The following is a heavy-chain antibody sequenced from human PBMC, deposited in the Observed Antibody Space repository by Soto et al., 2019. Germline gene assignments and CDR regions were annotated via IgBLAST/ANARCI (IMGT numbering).Heavy chain of an antibody. CDR3: ARDVSVMTSVFGF. CDR1: GGTFYTYA. V-gene: IGHV1-69*01. CDR2: ITPMIGTT. J-gene: IGHJ4*02. Sequence: QVHLVQSGAEVKRPGSSVRVSCRASGGTFYTYAFTWVRQAPGQGLEGMGGITPMIGTTKYAQKFHGRVTFSADESASTAYMELRNLRSADTAVYYCARDVSVMTSVFGFWGQGTLITVFS. D-gene: IGHD3-10*01.